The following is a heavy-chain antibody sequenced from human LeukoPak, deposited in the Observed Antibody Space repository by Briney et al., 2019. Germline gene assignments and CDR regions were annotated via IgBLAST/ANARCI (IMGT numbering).Heavy chain of an antibody. V-gene: IGHV3-23*01. CDR3: ARGSWDGSSWYDGYFDY. CDR2: ISGSGGCT. J-gene: IGHJ4*02. D-gene: IGHD6-13*01. CDR1: GFTFSSYA. Sequence: PGGSLRLSCAASGFTFSSYAMSWVRQAPGKGLEWVSAISGSGGCTYYADSVKGRFTISRDNSKNTLYLQMNSLRAEDTAVYYCARGSWDGSSWYDGYFDYWGQGTLVTVSS.